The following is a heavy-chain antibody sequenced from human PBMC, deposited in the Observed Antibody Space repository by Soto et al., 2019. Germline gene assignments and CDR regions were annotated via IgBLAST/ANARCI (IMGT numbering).Heavy chain of an antibody. J-gene: IGHJ6*03. CDR3: ASTTVTASSYYYYMDV. D-gene: IGHD4-17*01. Sequence: PGGSLRLSCAASGFTFSSYWMSWVRQAPGKGLEWVANIKQDGSEKYYVDSVKGRFTISRDNAKNSLYLQMNSLRAEDTAVYYCASTTVTASSYYYYMDVWGKGTTVTVSS. CDR1: GFTFSSYW. V-gene: IGHV3-7*01. CDR2: IKQDGSEK.